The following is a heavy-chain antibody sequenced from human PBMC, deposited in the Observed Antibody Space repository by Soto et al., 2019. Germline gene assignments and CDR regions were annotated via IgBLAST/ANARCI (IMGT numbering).Heavy chain of an antibody. CDR3: ARTQSYDFLTGYYFYYKYMDV. J-gene: IGHJ6*03. CDR1: GYTFTSYG. CDR2: ISAYNGNT. D-gene: IGHD3-9*01. V-gene: IGHV1-18*01. Sequence: ASVKVSCKASGYTFTSYGISWVRQAPGQGLEWMGWISAYNGNTNYAQKLQGRVTMTTDTSMSTAYMELSSLRSEDTAVYYCARTQSYDFLTGYYFYYKYMDVWGKGTTVTVTS.